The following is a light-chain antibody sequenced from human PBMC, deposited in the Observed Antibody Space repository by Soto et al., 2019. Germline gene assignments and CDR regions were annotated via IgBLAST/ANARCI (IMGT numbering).Light chain of an antibody. CDR1: QIFLYSSNNKNY. J-gene: IGKJ4*01. CDR2: WAS. CDR3: QQYYSTPLT. V-gene: IGKV4-1*01. Sequence: DIVMTQSPDSLAVSLCESATINCKSSQIFLYSSNNKNYLAWYQQKPGQPPKLLIYWASTRESGVPDRFSGSGSGTDFTLTISSLQAEDVAVYYCQQYYSTPLTFGGGTKVDIK.